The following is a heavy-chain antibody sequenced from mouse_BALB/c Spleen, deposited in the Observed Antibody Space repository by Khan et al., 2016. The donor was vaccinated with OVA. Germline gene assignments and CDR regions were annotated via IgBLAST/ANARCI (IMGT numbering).Heavy chain of an antibody. D-gene: IGHD2-1*01. CDR1: GFSLTSYG. Sequence: QVQLQQSGPGLVQPSQSLSITCTVSGFSLTSYGVPWVRQSPGKGLEWLGVIWSGGSTDYNSAFISRLTISKDNSKSQVLFKMNSLQANDTAIYYCARTYFSYGNYGDYYTMDYWGQGTSVTVSS. CDR2: IWSGGST. V-gene: IGHV2-2*02. J-gene: IGHJ4*01. CDR3: ARTYFSYGNYGDYYTMDY.